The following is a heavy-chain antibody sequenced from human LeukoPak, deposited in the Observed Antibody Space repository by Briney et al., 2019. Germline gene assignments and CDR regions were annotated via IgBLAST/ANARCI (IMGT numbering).Heavy chain of an antibody. CDR2: ISWNSGSI. J-gene: IGHJ6*03. V-gene: IGHV3-9*01. D-gene: IGHD1/OR15-1a*01. CDR3: ARAITNYYYYYYMDV. CDR1: GFTFDDYA. Sequence: GRSLRLSCAASGFTFDDYAMHWVRQAPGKGLEWVSGISWNSGSIGYADSVKGRFTISRDNAKNSLYLQMNSLRAEDTAVYYCARAITNYYYYYYMDVWGKGTTVTIS.